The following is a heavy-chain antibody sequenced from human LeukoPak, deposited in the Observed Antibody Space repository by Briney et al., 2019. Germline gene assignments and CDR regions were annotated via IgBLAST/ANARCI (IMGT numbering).Heavy chain of an antibody. CDR3: AKDRTHSYDSSGYLDY. CDR1: GFTSDDYA. Sequence: GRSLRLSCAASGFTSDDYAMHWVRQAPGKGLEWVSGISWNSGSIGYADSVKGRFAISRDNAKNSLYLQMNSLRAEDTALYYCAKDRTHSYDSSGYLDYWGQGTLVTVSS. J-gene: IGHJ4*02. V-gene: IGHV3-9*02. D-gene: IGHD3-22*01. CDR2: ISWNSGSI.